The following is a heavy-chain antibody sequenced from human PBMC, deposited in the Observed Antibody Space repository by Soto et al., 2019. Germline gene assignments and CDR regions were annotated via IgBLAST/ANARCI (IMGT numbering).Heavy chain of an antibody. CDR1: GFTFSSYE. V-gene: IGHV3-48*03. CDR3: VRDTMRASAAASLDD. J-gene: IGHJ4*02. D-gene: IGHD6-13*01. CDR2: ISVSGNII. Sequence: EVQLVESGGGLVQPGGSLRLSCAASGFTFSSYEFNWVRQAPGRGLEWISYISVSGNIIKYADSVKGRFTISRDNAESSLHLHLSSLRVDDTALYFCVRDTMRASAAASLDDRGQGTQVIVSS.